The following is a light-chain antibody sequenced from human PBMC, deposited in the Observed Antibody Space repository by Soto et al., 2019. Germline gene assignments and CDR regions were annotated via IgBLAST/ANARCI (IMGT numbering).Light chain of an antibody. Sequence: DIPMTQSPTSLSASAGDRVTITCRASQTISTYLNWYQQKPGKAPKLLIYAASNYQSGVPSRISGSGSGTDFTLTINSLQPEDFATYYCQQSSSVPLTFGQGTKVEIK. CDR3: QQSSSVPLT. CDR1: QTISTY. V-gene: IGKV1-39*01. J-gene: IGKJ1*01. CDR2: AAS.